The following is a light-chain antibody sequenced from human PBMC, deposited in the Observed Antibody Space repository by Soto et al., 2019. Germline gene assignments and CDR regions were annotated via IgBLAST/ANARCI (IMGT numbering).Light chain of an antibody. CDR2: GAS. V-gene: IGKV3-20*01. CDR3: QQYGSSPNT. CDR1: QSVSSSY. J-gene: IGKJ2*01. Sequence: EIVLTQSPGTLSLSAGERATISCRASQSVSSSYLAWYQQKRGQAPRLLIYGASNRATGIPDRFSGSGSGTDFIFTISRLESDDFAVYYCQQYGSSPNTFGQGNKLEIK.